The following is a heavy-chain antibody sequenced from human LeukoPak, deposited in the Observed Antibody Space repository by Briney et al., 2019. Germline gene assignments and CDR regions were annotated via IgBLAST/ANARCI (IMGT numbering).Heavy chain of an antibody. V-gene: IGHV1-69*05. D-gene: IGHD2-2*02. CDR1: GGTFSSYA. CDR3: ARGIVVVPAAIPHEHYYYYYMDV. J-gene: IGHJ6*03. Sequence: SVKVSCKASGGTFSSYAISWVRQAPGQGLEWRGWIIPIFGTANYAQKFHGRVTITTEESTSRAYMELSSLRSEATAVYYCARGIVVVPAAIPHEHYYYYYMDVWGKGTTVTVSS. CDR2: IIPIFGTA.